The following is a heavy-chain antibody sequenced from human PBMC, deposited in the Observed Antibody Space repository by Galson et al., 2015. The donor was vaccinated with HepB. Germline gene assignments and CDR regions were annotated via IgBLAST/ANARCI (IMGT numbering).Heavy chain of an antibody. D-gene: IGHD1-26*01. CDR1: GFTFNTYT. J-gene: IGHJ4*02. CDR3: ARDAMGRGSGSYSAFDY. CDR2: ISSAGTTQ. Sequence: SLRLSCAASGFTFNTYTMHWVRQAPGKGLEWVATISSAGTTQYYADSVRGRFTISRDNSQNILDLQMNTLRREDTAVYYCARDAMGRGSGSYSAFDYWGQGTLVTVSS. V-gene: IGHV3-30-3*01.